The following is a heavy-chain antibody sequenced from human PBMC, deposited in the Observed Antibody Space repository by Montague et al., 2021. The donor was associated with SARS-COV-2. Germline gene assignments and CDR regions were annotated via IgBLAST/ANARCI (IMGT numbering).Heavy chain of an antibody. CDR1: GGSFSGYY. V-gene: IGHV4-34*01. J-gene: IGHJ6*03. CDR3: ARGVRQLGVRYYYYYIDV. Sequence: SETLSLTCAVYGGSFSGYYWSWIRQPPGKGLEWIGEINLSGSTNYNPSLKSRVTISMDTSKNQFSLKLSSVTAADTAVYYCARGVRQLGVRYYYYYIDVWDKGTTVTVSS. CDR2: INLSGST. D-gene: IGHD6-6*01.